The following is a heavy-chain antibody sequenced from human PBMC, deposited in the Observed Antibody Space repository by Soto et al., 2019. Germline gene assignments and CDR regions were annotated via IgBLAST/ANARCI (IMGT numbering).Heavy chain of an antibody. Sequence: QVKLVEFGGAVVQSGRSLRLSCTASSFRFSAYGMHWVRQAPGKGREWVALISDDGKTQFFTESVEGRFTISRDNSRNTLYLQMNRLRPEDTAVYYCVKGGYKTGWPPFDHWGHGTRVTVSS. CDR3: VKGGYKTGWPPFDH. J-gene: IGHJ4*01. CDR2: ISDDGKTQ. V-gene: IGHV3-30*18. D-gene: IGHD6-19*01. CDR1: SFRFSAYG.